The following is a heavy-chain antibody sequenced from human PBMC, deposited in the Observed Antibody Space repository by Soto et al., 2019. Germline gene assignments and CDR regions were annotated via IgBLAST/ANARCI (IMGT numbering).Heavy chain of an antibody. V-gene: IGHV4-61*03. Sequence: SETLSLTCTVSCDSVNSGNYYWSWISQPPGKGLEWIGYIYYSGNTNYSPSLKSRGTMSVDTSKNHFSLNLSSVTAADTAVYYCARGLVNYDQVFDYWGQGTLVTVSS. CDR2: IYYSGNT. D-gene: IGHD5-12*01. CDR1: CDSVNSGNYY. J-gene: IGHJ4*02. CDR3: ARGLVNYDQVFDY.